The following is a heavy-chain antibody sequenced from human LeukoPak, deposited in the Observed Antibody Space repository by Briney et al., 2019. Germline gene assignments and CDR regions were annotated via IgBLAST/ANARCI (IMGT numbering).Heavy chain of an antibody. Sequence: GGSLRLSCTASGFTFTSHWMHWVRQVPGKGLVWVSRINGDGSGTNHADSVKGRFTISRDNAKNTLYLQMNSLRVEDTAVYYCAKDVVIMIVVGGGFDPWGQGTLVTVSS. J-gene: IGHJ5*02. CDR2: INGDGSGT. CDR3: AKDVVIMIVVGGGFDP. CDR1: GFTFTSHW. D-gene: IGHD3-22*01. V-gene: IGHV3-74*01.